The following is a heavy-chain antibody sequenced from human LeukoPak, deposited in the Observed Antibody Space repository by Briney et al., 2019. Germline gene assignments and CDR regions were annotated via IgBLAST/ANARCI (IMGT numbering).Heavy chain of an antibody. CDR2: INSGGSST. CDR3: ARLSCSSTSCSTYDY. V-gene: IGHV3-74*01. Sequence: GGSLRLSCAASGFTFSSHWMHWVRQAPGKGLVWVSRINSGGSSTTYADSVKGRFTVSRDNAKNTLYLQMNSLRAEDTAVYYCARLSCSSTSCSTYDYWGQGTLVTVSS. J-gene: IGHJ4*02. CDR1: GFTFSSHW. D-gene: IGHD2-2*01.